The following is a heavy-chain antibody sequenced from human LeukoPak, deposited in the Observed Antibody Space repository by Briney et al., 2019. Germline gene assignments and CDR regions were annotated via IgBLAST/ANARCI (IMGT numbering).Heavy chain of an antibody. V-gene: IGHV4-59*12. D-gene: IGHD2-15*01. CDR2: IYYSGST. CDR3: ARAVSLRAGQIESALFDY. CDR1: GGSISSYY. Sequence: SETLSLTCTVSGGSISSYYWSWIRQPPGKGLEWIGYIYYSGSTNYNPSLKSRVTISVDTSKNQFSLQLNSVPPEDTAVYYCARAVSLRAGQIESALFDYWGQGTLVTVSS. J-gene: IGHJ4*02.